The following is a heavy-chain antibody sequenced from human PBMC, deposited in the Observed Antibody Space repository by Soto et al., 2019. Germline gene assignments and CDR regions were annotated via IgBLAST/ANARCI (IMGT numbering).Heavy chain of an antibody. CDR2: IYWDGDK. D-gene: IGHD3-3*01. J-gene: IGHJ5*02. Sequence: QINLIESGPTLVKPTQTLTLTCTFSGFSLSTSGAAVGWVRQPPGRALEWLALIYWDGDKRYNASLGNRLTITKDTYMNQVVLTLTDVDPADTATYYCAHRATMTIFGLIIDNGMWFDPWGQGTRVIVSS. CDR3: AHRATMTIFGLIIDNGMWFDP. V-gene: IGHV2-5*02. CDR1: GFSLSTSGAA.